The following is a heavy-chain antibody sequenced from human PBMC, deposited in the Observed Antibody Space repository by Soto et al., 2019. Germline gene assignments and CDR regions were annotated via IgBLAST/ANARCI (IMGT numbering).Heavy chain of an antibody. V-gene: IGHV4-39*01. Sequence: KPSETLSLTCTVSGGSISSSSYYWGWIRQPPGKGLEWIGSIYYSGSTYYNPSLKSRVTISVDTSKNQFSLKLSSVTAADTAVYYCARRRVRFLEWLSLNLNMDVWGKGTTVTVSS. D-gene: IGHD3-3*01. J-gene: IGHJ6*03. CDR1: GGSISSSSYY. CDR3: ARRRVRFLEWLSLNLNMDV. CDR2: IYYSGST.